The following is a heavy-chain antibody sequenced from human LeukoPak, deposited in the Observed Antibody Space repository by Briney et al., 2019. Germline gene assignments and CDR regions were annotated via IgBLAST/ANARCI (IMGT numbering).Heavy chain of an antibody. CDR2: IYHSGST. J-gene: IGHJ4*02. CDR3: ASGGGYYDSSGYPSIDY. CDR1: GYSISSGYY. Sequence: SGTLSVTCTVSGYSISSGYYWGWIRQPPGKGLGWIGSIYHSGSTYYNPSPKSRVTISVDTSKTQFSLKLSSVTAADTAVYYCASGGGYYDSSGYPSIDYWGQGTLVTVSS. D-gene: IGHD3-22*01. V-gene: IGHV4-38-2*02.